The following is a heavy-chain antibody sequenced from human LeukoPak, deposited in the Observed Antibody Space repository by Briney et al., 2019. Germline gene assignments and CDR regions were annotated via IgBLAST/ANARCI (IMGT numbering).Heavy chain of an antibody. CDR2: ISISSNYI. V-gene: IGHV3-21*01. Sequence: AGGSLRLSCAASGFTFSRYSMNWVRQAPGKGLEWVSSISISSNYIYYADSVKGRFTTSRDNARNSLYLQMNSLRAEDTAVYYCARGSRFGVVGRDAFDIWGQGTMVTVSS. J-gene: IGHJ3*02. CDR1: GFTFSRYS. D-gene: IGHD3-3*01. CDR3: ARGSRFGVVGRDAFDI.